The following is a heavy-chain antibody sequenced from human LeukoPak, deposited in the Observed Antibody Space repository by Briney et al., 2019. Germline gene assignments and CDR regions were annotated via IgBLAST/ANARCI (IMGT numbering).Heavy chain of an antibody. V-gene: IGHV3-30*03. CDR1: GFTFSSYG. J-gene: IGHJ4*02. CDR3: ARDRRSSSVSIVATKGRYFDY. Sequence: PGGSLRLSCAASGFTFSSYGMHWVRQAPGKGLEWVAVISYDGSNKYYADSVKGRFAISRDNAKNSLYLQMNSLRAEDTAVYYCARDRRSSSVSIVATKGRYFDYWGQGTLVTVSS. CDR2: ISYDGSNK. D-gene: IGHD5-12*01.